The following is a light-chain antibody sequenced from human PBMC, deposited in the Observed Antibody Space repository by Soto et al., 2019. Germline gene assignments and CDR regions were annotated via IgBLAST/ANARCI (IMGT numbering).Light chain of an antibody. CDR1: SSNIGSDF. J-gene: IGLJ3*02. CDR2: RNN. V-gene: IGLV1-47*03. CDR3: AAWDHSLSGWM. Sequence: QSVLTQPPSASATPGQRVTISCSGSSSNIGSDFVFWSQQLPGTAPKLLIYRNNQRPSGVPDRFSGSKSRTSASLAISGLWSEDEADYYCAAWDHSLSGWMIGGGTKLTVL.